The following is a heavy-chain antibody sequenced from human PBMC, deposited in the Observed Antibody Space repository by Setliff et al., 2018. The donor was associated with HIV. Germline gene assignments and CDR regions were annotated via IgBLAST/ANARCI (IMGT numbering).Heavy chain of an antibody. CDR3: AKDKGGYNWNYFDY. CDR1: GFTFSSYA. Sequence: GGSLRLSCAASGFTFSSYAMHWVRQAPGKGLEWVAVISYDGSNTYYVDSVKGRFTISRDNSENTLYLQMDGLRAEDTAVYYCAKDKGGYNWNYFDYWGPGTQVTVSS. J-gene: IGHJ4*02. CDR2: ISYDGSNT. V-gene: IGHV3-30*01. D-gene: IGHD1-20*01.